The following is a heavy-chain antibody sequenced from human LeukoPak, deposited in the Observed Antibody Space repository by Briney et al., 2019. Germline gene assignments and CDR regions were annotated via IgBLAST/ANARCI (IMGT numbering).Heavy chain of an antibody. D-gene: IGHD2-2*03. J-gene: IGHJ1*01. V-gene: IGHV1-2*02. CDR1: GYRFTAYP. CDR3: ARGMDAEAFQN. Sequence: ASVKVSCKTSGYRFTAYPLHWVRQAPGQGLAWLGWMNPHSGETSNAQKFQGRVTMTRDTSISVAYMELSSLRSDDTAVYYCARGMDAEAFQNWGQGTLATVSS. CDR2: MNPHSGET.